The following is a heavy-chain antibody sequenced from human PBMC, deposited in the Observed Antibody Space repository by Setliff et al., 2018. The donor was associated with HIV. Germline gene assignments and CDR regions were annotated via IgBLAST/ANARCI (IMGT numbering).Heavy chain of an antibody. CDR3: STSSRGWGPDGFDI. D-gene: IGHD2-2*01. Sequence: PGGSLRLSCVASAFTVSGKWMGWVRQAPGKGLEWVSVINIDDTTYYGDSVKGRFSISRDNSKNTLNLQMNSLSAEDTALYYCSTSSRGWGPDGFDIWGQGAMVTVS. CDR1: AFTVSGKW. V-gene: IGHV3-53*05. J-gene: IGHJ3*02. CDR2: INIDDTT.